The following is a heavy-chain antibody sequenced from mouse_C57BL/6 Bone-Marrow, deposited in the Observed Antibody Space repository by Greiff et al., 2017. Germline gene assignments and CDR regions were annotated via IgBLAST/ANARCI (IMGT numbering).Heavy chain of an antibody. J-gene: IGHJ3*01. Sequence: EVQLQQSGAELVRPGASVKLSCTASGFNIKDDYMHWVKQRPEQGLEWIGWIDPENGDTEYASKFQGKATITADTSSNTAYLQLSILTSEDTAVYYCTRIDYVFAYWGQGTLVTVSA. V-gene: IGHV14-4*01. CDR3: TRIDYVFAY. CDR2: IDPENGDT. D-gene: IGHD2-13*01. CDR1: GFNIKDDY.